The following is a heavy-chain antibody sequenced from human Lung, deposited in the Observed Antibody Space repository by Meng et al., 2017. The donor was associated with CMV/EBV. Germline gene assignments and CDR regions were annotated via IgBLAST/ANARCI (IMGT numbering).Heavy chain of an antibody. V-gene: IGHV3-74*01. CDR3: AREGTGYDFWRGYRNDALNL. CDR1: GFTFSSYW. Sequence: GESLKISCAASGFTFSSYWMHWVRQAPGKGPVWVSRIDSEGRTTSYADSVKGRFTISRDKAKNTLYLQMNSLRPEDTALYYCAREGTGYDFWRGYRNDALNLWGQGTMVTVSS. J-gene: IGHJ3*01. D-gene: IGHD3-3*01. CDR2: IDSEGRTT.